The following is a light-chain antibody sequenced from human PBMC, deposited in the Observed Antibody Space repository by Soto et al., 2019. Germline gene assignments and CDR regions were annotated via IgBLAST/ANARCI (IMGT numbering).Light chain of an antibody. Sequence: EIVLTQSPATLSLSPGERATLSCRASQSINNYLAWYQQGPGQAPRLLIYETSIRATGIPARFSGSGSGTDFTLTISSLEPEDFAVYYCQQRSKWPPLTFGGGTKVEIK. CDR1: QSINNY. CDR2: ETS. CDR3: QQRSKWPPLT. J-gene: IGKJ4*01. V-gene: IGKV3-11*01.